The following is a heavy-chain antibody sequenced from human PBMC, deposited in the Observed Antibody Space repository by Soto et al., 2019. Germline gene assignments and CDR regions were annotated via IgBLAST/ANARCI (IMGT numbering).Heavy chain of an antibody. CDR3: AKVLVAGPYYYYYGMDV. J-gene: IGHJ6*02. CDR1: GFTFSSYG. CDR2: ISYDGSNK. Sequence: PGGSLRLSCAASGFTFSSYGMHWVRQAPGKGLEWVAVISYDGSNKYYADSVKGRFTISRDNSKNTLYLQMNSLRAEDTAVYYCAKVLVAGPYYYYYGMDVWGQGTTVTVSS. V-gene: IGHV3-30*18. D-gene: IGHD6-19*01.